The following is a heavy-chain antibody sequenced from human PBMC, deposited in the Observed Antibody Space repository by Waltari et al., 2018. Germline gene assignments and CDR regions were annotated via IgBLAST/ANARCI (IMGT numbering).Heavy chain of an antibody. CDR2: INHSGST. V-gene: IGHV4-34*01. CDR1: GGSFSGYY. Sequence: QVQLQQWGAGLLKPSETLSLTCAVYGGSFSGYYWSWIRQPPGKGLEGIGEINHSGSTNYNPSLKSRVTISVDTSKNQFSLKLSSVTAADTAVYYCAGSAEGSNGMDVWGQGTTVIVSS. J-gene: IGHJ6*02. CDR3: AGSAEGSNGMDV.